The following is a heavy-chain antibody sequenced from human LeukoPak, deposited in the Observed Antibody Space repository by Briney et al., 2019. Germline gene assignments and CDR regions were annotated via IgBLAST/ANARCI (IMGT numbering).Heavy chain of an antibody. D-gene: IGHD1-7*01. CDR2: FDPEDGET. CDR1: GYTLTELS. Sequence: ASVKVSCKVSGYTLTELSMHWVRQAPGKGLEWMGGFDPEDGETIYAQKFQGRVTMTEDTSTDTAYMELSSLRSEDTAVHYCATERYNWNYGNYYYYMDVWGKGTTVTVSS. CDR3: ATERYNWNYGNYYYYMDV. V-gene: IGHV1-24*01. J-gene: IGHJ6*03.